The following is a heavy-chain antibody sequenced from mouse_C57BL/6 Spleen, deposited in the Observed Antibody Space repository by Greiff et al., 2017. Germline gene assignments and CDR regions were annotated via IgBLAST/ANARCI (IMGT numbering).Heavy chain of an antibody. J-gene: IGHJ1*03. CDR3: ARGGYYGSRRDYWYFDV. Sequence: QVPLKVSGPGILHSSQTLSLTCSFSSFSPITSGLGVSWIRQPSGKGLEWLAHIYWDDDKRSTPPLTIRLTLSKDTSRDQVFLKITSVDTADTATYYCARGGYYGSRRDYWYFDVWGTGTTVTVST. CDR1: SFSPITSGLG. V-gene: IGHV8-12*01. D-gene: IGHD1-1*01. CDR2: IYWDDDK.